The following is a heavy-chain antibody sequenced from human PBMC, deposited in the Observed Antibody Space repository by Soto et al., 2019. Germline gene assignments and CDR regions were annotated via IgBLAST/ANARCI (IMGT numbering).Heavy chain of an antibody. D-gene: IGHD2-8*02. CDR3: AATGGNYFGLDV. Sequence: ASVKVSCKSSDNTFTHYGINWVRQAPGQGLEWMGWISGYNGNTKYAQKFQDRVTMTADTSTRTAFMEVRSLTSDDTSVYFCAATGGNYFGLDVWGQGTTVTVSS. V-gene: IGHV1-18*01. CDR1: DNTFTHYG. CDR2: ISGYNGNT. J-gene: IGHJ6*02.